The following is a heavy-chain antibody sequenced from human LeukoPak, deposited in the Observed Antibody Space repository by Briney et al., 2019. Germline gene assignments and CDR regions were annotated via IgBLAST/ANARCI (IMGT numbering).Heavy chain of an antibody. CDR2: ISAYNGNT. CDR1: GYTFTSYD. D-gene: IGHD2-2*02. Sequence: ASVKVSCKASGYTFTSYDINWVRQAPRQGLEWMGWISAYNGNTNYAQKLQGRVTMTTDTSTNTAYMELRSLRSEDTAVYYCARGADIVVVPAAITYYYYMDVWGKGTTVTVSS. J-gene: IGHJ6*03. CDR3: ARGADIVVVPAAITYYYYMDV. V-gene: IGHV1-18*01.